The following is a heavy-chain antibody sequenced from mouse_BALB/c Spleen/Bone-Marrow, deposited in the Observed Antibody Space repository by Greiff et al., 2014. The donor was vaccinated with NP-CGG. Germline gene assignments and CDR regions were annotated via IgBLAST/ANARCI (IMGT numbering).Heavy chain of an antibody. CDR2: IFPGDGDT. CDR3: AREGGY. J-gene: IGHJ2*01. CDR1: GYIFISYW. V-gene: IGHV1-87*01. Sequence: QVQLQQPGAELARPGASVKLSCKASGYIFISYWMQWVKQRPGQGLDWIGAIFPGDGDTRYTQKFKGKATLTADKSSSTAFMQLSSLASEDSAVYYCAREGGYWGQGTTLRVSS.